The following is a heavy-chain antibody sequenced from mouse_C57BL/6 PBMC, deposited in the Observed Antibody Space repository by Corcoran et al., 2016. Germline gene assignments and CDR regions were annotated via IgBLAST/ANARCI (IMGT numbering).Heavy chain of an antibody. J-gene: IGHJ2*01. V-gene: IGHV1-81*01. Sequence: QVQLLQYGAELARPGASVELSCKASGYTFTSYGISWVKQRTGEGLEWIGEIYPRSGNTYYNEKFKGKATLTADKSSSTAYMELRSLTSEDSAVYFCARYEEGYYGFDYWGQGTTLTVSS. CDR3: ARYEEGYYGFDY. D-gene: IGHD1-1*01. CDR1: GYTFTSYG. CDR2: IYPRSGNT.